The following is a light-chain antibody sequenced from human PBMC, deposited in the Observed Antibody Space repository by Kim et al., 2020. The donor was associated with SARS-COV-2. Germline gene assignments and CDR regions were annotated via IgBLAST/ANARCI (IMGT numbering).Light chain of an antibody. CDR3: QQAKSFPWT. CDR1: RGISNW. V-gene: IGKV1-12*01. J-gene: IGKJ1*01. CDR2: ASS. Sequence: ASVGDGVAFACRWARGISNWLALYQQKPGYAPKVLIYASSSLQCGVPSRFSGSGSGTQYTLTIRCLEPEDFATYYCQQAKSFPWTFGQGTKLVIK.